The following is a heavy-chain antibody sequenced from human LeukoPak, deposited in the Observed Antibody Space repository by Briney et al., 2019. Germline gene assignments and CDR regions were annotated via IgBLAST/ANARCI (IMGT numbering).Heavy chain of an antibody. D-gene: IGHD4/OR15-4a*01. CDR3: AKSPGRGVLYFDY. CDR1: GFTFSSYG. Sequence: PGGSLRLSCAASGFTFSSYGMHWVRQAPGKGLEWVAVIWYDGSNKYYADSVKGRFTISRDNSKNTLYLQMNSLTAADTAVYYCAKSPGRGVLYFDYWGQGTLVTVS. CDR2: IWYDGSNK. V-gene: IGHV3-33*06. J-gene: IGHJ4*02.